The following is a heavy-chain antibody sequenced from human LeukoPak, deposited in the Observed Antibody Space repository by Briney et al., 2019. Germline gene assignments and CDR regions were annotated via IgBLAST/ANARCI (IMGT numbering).Heavy chain of an antibody. Sequence: ASVKVSCEASGYTFTSYGISWVRQAPGQGLEWMGWISAYNGNTNYAQKLQGRVTMTTDTSTSTAYMELRSLRSDDTAVYYCARAAPNSITILFMDVWGKGTTVTVSS. J-gene: IGHJ6*03. CDR1: GYTFTSYG. CDR2: ISAYNGNT. D-gene: IGHD3-3*01. CDR3: ARAAPNSITILFMDV. V-gene: IGHV1-18*01.